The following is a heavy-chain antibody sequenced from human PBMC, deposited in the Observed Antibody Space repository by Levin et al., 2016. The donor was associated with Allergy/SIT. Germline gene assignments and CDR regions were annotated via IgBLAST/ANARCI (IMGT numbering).Heavy chain of an antibody. CDR2: IDWKSGRI. CDR3: TRGYNYNMDV. J-gene: IGHJ6*02. CDR1: ILPLMVIA. V-gene: IGHV3-9*01. Sequence: SLKISCARPWILPLMVIAMHWVRQAPGKGLEWVSGIDWKSGRIDYADSLKGRFTISRDNAKSLLFLQMNSLRADDAAVYYCTRGYNYNMDVWGQGTAVTVSS.